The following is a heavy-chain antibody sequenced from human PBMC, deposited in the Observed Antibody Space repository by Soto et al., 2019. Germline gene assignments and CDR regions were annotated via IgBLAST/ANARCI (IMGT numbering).Heavy chain of an antibody. CDR3: ARDKDTTLLDY. D-gene: IGHD1-26*01. Sequence: GGSLRLSCAASGFTFSSYGMHWVRQAPGKGLEWVAVIWYDGSNKYYADSVKGRFTISRDNSKNTLYLQMNSLRAEDTAVYYCARDKDTTLLDYWGQGTLVTVSS. V-gene: IGHV3-33*01. CDR2: IWYDGSNK. J-gene: IGHJ4*02. CDR1: GFTFSSYG.